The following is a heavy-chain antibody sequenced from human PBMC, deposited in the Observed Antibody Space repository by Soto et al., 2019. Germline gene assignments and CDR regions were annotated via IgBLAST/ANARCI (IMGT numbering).Heavy chain of an antibody. CDR1: GDSITSYY. J-gene: IGHJ5*02. CDR2: IPYTGST. CDR3: ASVGELPVSFDP. D-gene: IGHD3-10*01. V-gene: IGHV4-59*13. Sequence: QVQLQESGPGLVKPSETQSLTCTVSGDSITSYYWSWIRQPPGRGLEWVGYIPYTGSTIYNPSLESRATSSLDTSTNQVSLSLNSVIVADTPVYYCASVGELPVSFDPWGRGTLVTVSS.